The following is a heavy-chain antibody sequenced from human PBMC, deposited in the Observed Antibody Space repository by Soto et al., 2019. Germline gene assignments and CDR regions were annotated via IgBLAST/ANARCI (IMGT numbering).Heavy chain of an antibody. V-gene: IGHV3-53*01. CDR3: AKDLYVQPPSGWFDP. J-gene: IGHJ5*02. Sequence: GGSLRLSCAVSGLDVSGNYMTWVRQAPGKGLEWVSVIYSGGSTYYADSVKGRFTISRDTSKNTLYLEMNSLRAEDTAVYYCAKDLYVQPPSGWFDPWGQGTVVTVSS. CDR1: GLDVSGNY. D-gene: IGHD1-26*01. CDR2: IYSGGST.